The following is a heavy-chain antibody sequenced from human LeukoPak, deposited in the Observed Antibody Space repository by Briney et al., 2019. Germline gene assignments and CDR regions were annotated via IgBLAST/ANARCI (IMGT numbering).Heavy chain of an antibody. CDR3: ARAKIAAAGSYDDY. V-gene: IGHV1-18*01. D-gene: IGHD6-13*01. Sequence: ASVKVSCKASGYTFTSYGITWVRQAPGQGLEWMGWIGTYNGNTEYAQKLQGRVTVTTDTSTATAYMELRSLRSDDTAVYYCARAKIAAAGSYDDYWGQGTLVTVSS. J-gene: IGHJ4*02. CDR2: IGTYNGNT. CDR1: GYTFTSYG.